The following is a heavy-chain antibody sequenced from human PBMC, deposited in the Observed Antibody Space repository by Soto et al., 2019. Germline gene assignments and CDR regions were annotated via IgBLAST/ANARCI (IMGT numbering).Heavy chain of an antibody. Sequence: SETLSLTCTVSGGSISSGGYYWSWIRQHPGKGLEWIGYIYYSGSTYYNPSLKSRVTISVDTSKNQFSLKLSSVTAADTAVYYCARQGAYYSDSSGYSFFDYWGQGTLVTVSS. CDR1: GGSISSGGYY. CDR2: IYYSGST. V-gene: IGHV4-31*03. CDR3: ARQGAYYSDSSGYSFFDY. D-gene: IGHD3-22*01. J-gene: IGHJ4*02.